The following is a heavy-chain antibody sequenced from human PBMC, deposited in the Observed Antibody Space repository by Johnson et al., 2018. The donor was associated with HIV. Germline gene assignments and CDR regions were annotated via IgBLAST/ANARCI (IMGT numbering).Heavy chain of an antibody. CDR3: ARLSMIVVLITPGAFDI. CDR1: GFTFSSYA. V-gene: IGHV3-30-3*01. J-gene: IGHJ3*02. CDR2: ISYDGGNK. D-gene: IGHD3-22*01. Sequence: QVQLVESGGGVVQPGRSLRLSCAASGFTFSSYAMHWVRQAPGKGLEWVAVISYDGGNKYYADSVKGRFTISRDNSKNTLYLQMNSLRVEDTAVYYCARLSMIVVLITPGAFDIWGQGTMVTVSS.